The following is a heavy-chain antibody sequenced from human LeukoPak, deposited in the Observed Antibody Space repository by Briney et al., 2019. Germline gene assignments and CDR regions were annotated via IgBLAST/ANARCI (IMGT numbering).Heavy chain of an antibody. V-gene: IGHV1-69*13. CDR2: IIPVFGTA. J-gene: IGHJ3*02. Sequence: SVKVSCKASGGTFSSYAISWVRQAPGQGLEWMGGIIPVFGTANYAQKFQGRVTTTADESTSTAYMELSSLRSEDTAVYYCASGLHSSSSDAFDIWGQGTMVTVSS. D-gene: IGHD6-6*01. CDR3: ASGLHSSSSDAFDI. CDR1: GGTFSSYA.